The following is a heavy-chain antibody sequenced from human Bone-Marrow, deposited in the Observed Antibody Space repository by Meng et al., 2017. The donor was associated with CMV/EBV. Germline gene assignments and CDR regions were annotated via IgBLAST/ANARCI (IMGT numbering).Heavy chain of an antibody. CDR2: IIPIFGTA. D-gene: IGHD1-26*01. V-gene: IGHV1-69*05. CDR3: ATMGATTNWFDP. J-gene: IGHJ5*02. CDR1: GGTFSGYA. Sequence: CKASGGTFSGYAISWGRQAPGQGLEWMGGIIPIFGTADYAQEFQGRVTITTDESTSTAYMELSSLRSEDTAMYYCATMGATTNWFDPWGQGTLVTVSS.